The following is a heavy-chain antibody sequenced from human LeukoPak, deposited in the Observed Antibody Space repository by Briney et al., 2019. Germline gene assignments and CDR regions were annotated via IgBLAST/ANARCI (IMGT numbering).Heavy chain of an antibody. CDR1: GFTFGSYS. CDR3: ARVLGVYYDSSGSLDY. J-gene: IGHJ4*02. D-gene: IGHD3-22*01. CDR2: ISSSSSYI. Sequence: TGGSLRLSCAASGFTFGSYSMNWVRQAPGKGLEWVSSISSSSSYIYYADSVKGRFTISRDNAKNSLYLQMNSLRAEDTAVYYCARVLGVYYDSSGSLDYWGQGTLVTVSS. V-gene: IGHV3-21*01.